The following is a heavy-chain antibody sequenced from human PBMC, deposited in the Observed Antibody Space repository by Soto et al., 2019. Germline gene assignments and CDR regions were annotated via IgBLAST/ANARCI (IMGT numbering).Heavy chain of an antibody. CDR1: GYTFTSYY. Sequence: GASVKVSCKASGYTFTSYYMHWVRQAPGQGLEWMGIINPSGGSTSYAQKFQGRVTMTRDTSTSTVYMELSSLRSEDTAVYYCARGSSSWLAYYYYGMDVWGQGTTVTVSS. J-gene: IGHJ6*02. V-gene: IGHV1-46*03. CDR3: ARGSSSWLAYYYYGMDV. CDR2: INPSGGST. D-gene: IGHD6-13*01.